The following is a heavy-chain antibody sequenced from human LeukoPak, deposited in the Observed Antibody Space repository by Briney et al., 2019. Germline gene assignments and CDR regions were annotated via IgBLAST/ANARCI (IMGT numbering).Heavy chain of an antibody. J-gene: IGHJ6*03. V-gene: IGHV1-8*03. CDR3: ARGNHLYYYYYYYMDV. CDR1: GYTFTSYD. D-gene: IGHD1-14*01. CDR2: MNPNSGNT. Sequence: ASVKVSCKASGYTFTSYDINWVRQATGQGLEWMGWMNPNSGNTGYAQKFQGRVTITRNTSISTAYMELSSLRSEDTAVYYCARGNHLYYYYYYYMDVWGKGTTVTISS.